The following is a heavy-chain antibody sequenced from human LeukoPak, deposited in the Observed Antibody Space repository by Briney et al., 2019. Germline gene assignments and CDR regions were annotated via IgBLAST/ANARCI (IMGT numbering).Heavy chain of an antibody. CDR2: VSNSDATT. V-gene: IGHV3-23*01. CDR1: GFTFSGYA. D-gene: IGHD2-2*01. CDR3: AKEGRYCSSISCYDY. J-gene: IGHJ4*02. Sequence: GGSLRLSCAASGFTFSGYAMSWVRQAPGKGLEWVSAVSNSDATTYYADSVKGRFTISRDNSKNTLYLQMNSLRAEDTAVYYCAKEGRYCSSISCYDYWGQGTLVTVSS.